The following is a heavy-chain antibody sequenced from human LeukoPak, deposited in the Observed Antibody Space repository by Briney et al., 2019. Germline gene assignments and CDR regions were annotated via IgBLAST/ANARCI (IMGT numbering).Heavy chain of an antibody. CDR2: INHSGST. V-gene: IGHV4-34*01. D-gene: IGHD4-17*01. CDR1: GGSFSGYY. Sequence: SETLSLTCAVYGGSFSGYYWSWIRQPPGKGLEWIGEINHSGSTYYNPSLKSRVTISVDTSKNQFSLKLSSVTAADTAVYYCARHDYGDPRLFDYWGQGTLVTVSS. CDR3: ARHDYGDPRLFDY. J-gene: IGHJ4*02.